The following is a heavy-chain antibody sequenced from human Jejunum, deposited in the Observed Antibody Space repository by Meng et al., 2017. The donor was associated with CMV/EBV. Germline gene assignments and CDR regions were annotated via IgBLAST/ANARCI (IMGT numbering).Heavy chain of an antibody. J-gene: IGHJ4*02. V-gene: IGHV3-30*02. CDR3: VKEGLEY. CDR1: GFTFSTYG. D-gene: IGHD6-6*01. CDR2: IRNDGSNK. Sequence: QGQVVESGGGVVQPGESLRLSCATSGFTFSTYGMHWVRQAPGKGLEWVTFIRNDGSNKYYVDSVKGRFTTSRDNSKNTVYLQVNSLRVEDTAVYYCVKEGLEYWGQGTLVTVSS.